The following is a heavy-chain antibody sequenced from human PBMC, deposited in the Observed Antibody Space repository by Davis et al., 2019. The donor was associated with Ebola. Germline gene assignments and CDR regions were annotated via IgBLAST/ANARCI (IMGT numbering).Heavy chain of an antibody. Sequence: GGSLRLSCAASGFTFSSYGMHWVRQAPGKGLEWVAVIWYDGSNKYYADSVKGRFTISRDNAKNSLYLQMNSLRAEDTAVYYCARDYCTGGVCYAGGPDYYYYGMDVWGQGTTVTVSS. CDR1: GFTFSSYG. CDR3: ARDYCTGGVCYAGGPDYYYYGMDV. CDR2: IWYDGSNK. J-gene: IGHJ6*02. V-gene: IGHV3-33*01. D-gene: IGHD2-8*02.